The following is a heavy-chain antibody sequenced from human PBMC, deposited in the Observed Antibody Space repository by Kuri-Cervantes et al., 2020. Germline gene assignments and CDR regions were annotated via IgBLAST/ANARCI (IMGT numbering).Heavy chain of an antibody. D-gene: IGHD3-10*01. CDR1: GFTFSDYY. CDR3: ASLLPLLLWFGRYYYGMDV. Sequence: GGSLRLSCAASGFTFSDYYMSWIRQAPGKGLEWVSYISSSGSTIYYADSVKGRFTISRDNSKNTLYLQMNSLRDEDTAVYYCASLLPLLLWFGRYYYGMDVWGQGTTVTVSS. CDR2: ISSSGSTI. J-gene: IGHJ6*02. V-gene: IGHV3-11*04.